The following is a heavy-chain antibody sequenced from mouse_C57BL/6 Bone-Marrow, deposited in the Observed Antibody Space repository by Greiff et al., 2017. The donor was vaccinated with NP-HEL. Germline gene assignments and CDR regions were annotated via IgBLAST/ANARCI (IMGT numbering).Heavy chain of an antibody. V-gene: IGHV8-8*01. J-gene: IGHJ1*03. CDR3: ARFYYYGRSPGWYFDV. D-gene: IGHD1-1*01. CDR2: IWWDDDK. CDR1: GFSLSTFGMG. Sequence: QVTLKVSGPGILQPSQTLSLTCSFSGFSLSTFGMGVGWIRQPSGKGLEWLAHIWWDDDKYYNPALKSRLTISKDTSKNQVFLTIANVDTADTATFYCARFYYYGRSPGWYFDVWGTGTTVTVSS.